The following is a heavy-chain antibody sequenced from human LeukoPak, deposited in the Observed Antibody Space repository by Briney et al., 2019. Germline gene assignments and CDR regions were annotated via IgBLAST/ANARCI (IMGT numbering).Heavy chain of an antibody. J-gene: IGHJ3*02. CDR2: ISGSGGST. CDR1: GFTFSSYA. Sequence: GGSLRLSCAASGFTFSSYAMSWVRQAPGKGLEWVSAISGSGGSTYYADSVKGRFTISRDTAKNSLYLQMNSLRAEDTAVYYCARTELGTDAFDIWGQGTMVTVSS. D-gene: IGHD7-27*01. V-gene: IGHV3-23*01. CDR3: ARTELGTDAFDI.